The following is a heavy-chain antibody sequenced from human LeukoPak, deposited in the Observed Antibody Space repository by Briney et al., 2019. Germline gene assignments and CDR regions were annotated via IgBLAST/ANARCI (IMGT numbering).Heavy chain of an antibody. CDR2: IYSGGST. V-gene: IGHV3-53*01. CDR3: ASSSGYYPLYYYYGMDV. Sequence: GGSLRLSCAASGFTVSSNYMSWVRQAPGKGLEWVSVIYSGGSTYYADSVKGRFTISRDNSKNTLYLQMNSLRAEDTAVYYCASSSGYYPLYYYYGMDVWGQGTTVTVSS. D-gene: IGHD3-22*01. J-gene: IGHJ6*02. CDR1: GFTVSSNY.